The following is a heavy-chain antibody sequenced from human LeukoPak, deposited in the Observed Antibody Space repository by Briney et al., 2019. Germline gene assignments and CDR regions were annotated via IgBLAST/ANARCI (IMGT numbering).Heavy chain of an antibody. D-gene: IGHD2-21*02. CDR1: GYTFTXXG. CDR2: MNPNSGNT. V-gene: IGHV1-8*01. Sequence: VSCKAXGYTFTXXGINWVRQATGQGLEWMGWMNPNSGNTGYAQKFQGRVTMTRNTSISTAYMELSSLRSEDTAVYYCARGQLPVVTGTNWFDPWGQGTLVTVSS. J-gene: IGHJ5*02. CDR3: ARGQLPVVTGTNWFDP.